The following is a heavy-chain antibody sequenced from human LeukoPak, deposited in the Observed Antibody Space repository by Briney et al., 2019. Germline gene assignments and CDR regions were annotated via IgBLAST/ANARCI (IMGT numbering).Heavy chain of an antibody. CDR1: GGSISSGSYY. J-gene: IGHJ6*02. Sequence: SETLSLTCTVSGGSISSGSYYWSWIRQPAGKGLEWIGRIYTSGSTNYNPSLKSRVTISVDTSKNQFSLKLSSVTAADTAVYYCARDSLYDFWSGYFPQGMDVWGQGTTVTVSS. CDR2: IYTSGST. V-gene: IGHV4-61*02. D-gene: IGHD3-3*01. CDR3: ARDSLYDFWSGYFPQGMDV.